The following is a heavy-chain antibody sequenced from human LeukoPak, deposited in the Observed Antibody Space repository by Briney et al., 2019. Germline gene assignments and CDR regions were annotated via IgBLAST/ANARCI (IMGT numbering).Heavy chain of an antibody. J-gene: IGHJ4*02. CDR3: ASHIVATN. V-gene: IGHV3-66*01. D-gene: IGHD5-12*01. CDR1: GFTVTNNY. CDR2: IYSGGNT. Sequence: GGSLRLSCAVTGFTVTNNYMTWVRQAPGKGLEWVSVIYSGGNTYYADSVKGRFTISRDSSQATLYLLMNSLRAEDTAVYYCASHIVATNWGQGTLVTVSS.